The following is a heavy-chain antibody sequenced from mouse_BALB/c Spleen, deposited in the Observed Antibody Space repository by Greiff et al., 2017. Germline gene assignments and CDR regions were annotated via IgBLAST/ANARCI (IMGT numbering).Heavy chain of an antibody. CDR2: IDPENGDT. CDR1: GFNIKDYY. J-gene: IGHJ3*01. CDR3: TSLDSSGYGFAY. V-gene: IGHV14-4*02. Sequence: VQLQQSGAELVRSGASVKLSCTASGFNIKDYYMHWVKQRPEQGLEWIGWIDPENGDTEYAPKFQGKATMTADTSSNTAYLQLSSLTSEDTAVYYCTSLDSSGYGFAYWGQGTLVTVSA. D-gene: IGHD3-2*01.